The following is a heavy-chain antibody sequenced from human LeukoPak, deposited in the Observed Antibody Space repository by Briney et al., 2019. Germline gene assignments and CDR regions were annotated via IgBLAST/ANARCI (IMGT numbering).Heavy chain of an antibody. D-gene: IGHD6-19*01. CDR1: GGSISSYY. CDR2: IYYSGST. Sequence: SETLSLTCTVSGGSISSYYWSWIRQPPGKGLEWIGYIYYSGSTNYNPSLKSRVTISVDTSKNQFSLKLSSVTAADTAVYYCARRGSGWYQNAFDIWGQGTMVTVSS. J-gene: IGHJ3*02. V-gene: IGHV4-59*01. CDR3: ARRGSGWYQNAFDI.